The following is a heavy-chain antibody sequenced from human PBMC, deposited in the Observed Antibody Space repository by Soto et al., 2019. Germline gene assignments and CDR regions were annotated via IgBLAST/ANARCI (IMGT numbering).Heavy chain of an antibody. J-gene: IGHJ4*02. CDR1: GGSISSYY. CDR2: IYTSGST. V-gene: IGHV4-4*07. Sequence: NPSETLSLTCTVSGGSISSYYWSWIRQPAGKGLEWIGRIYTSGSTNYNPSLKSRVTMSVXXXKXXXXLKLXSXXAAXTAVYYCARGPRGYRNFLNWGQGTLVTVSS. D-gene: IGHD4-4*01. CDR3: ARGPRGYRNFLN.